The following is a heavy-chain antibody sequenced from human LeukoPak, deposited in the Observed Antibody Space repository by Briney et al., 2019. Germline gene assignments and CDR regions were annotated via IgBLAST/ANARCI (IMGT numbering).Heavy chain of an antibody. CDR1: GGSISSYY. J-gene: IGHJ4*02. D-gene: IGHD3-3*01. CDR2: IYYSGST. V-gene: IGHV4-59*01. CDR3: ARVRYDFWSGYSPFDY. Sequence: SETLSLTCTVSGGSISSYYWSWIRQPPGKGLEWIGYIYYSGSTNYNPSLKSRVTISVDASKNQFSLKLSSVTAADTAVYYCARVRYDFWSGYSPFDYWGQGTLVTVSS.